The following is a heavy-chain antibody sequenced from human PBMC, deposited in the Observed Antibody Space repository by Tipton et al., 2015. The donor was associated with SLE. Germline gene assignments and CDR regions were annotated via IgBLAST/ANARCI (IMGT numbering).Heavy chain of an antibody. CDR1: GGSFSGYY. J-gene: IGHJ6*03. CDR3: ARGSIAARGYYMDV. CDR2: INHSGST. V-gene: IGHV4-34*01. Sequence: TLSLTCAVYGGSFSGYYWSWIRQPPGKGLEWIGEINHSGSTNYNPSLKSRVTISVDTSENQFSLKLSSVTAADTAVYYCARGSIAARGYYMDVWGKGTTVTVS. D-gene: IGHD6-6*01.